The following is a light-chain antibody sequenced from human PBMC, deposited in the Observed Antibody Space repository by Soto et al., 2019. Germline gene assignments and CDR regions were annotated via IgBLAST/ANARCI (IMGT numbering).Light chain of an antibody. Sequence: ETVLTQSPGTVSLSPGERATLSCTTSQSVRSNYLAWYQQKPGHAPRLLIYGVFSRATGIPDRFSGSGSGTDFTLTISGLEPEDSAVYYCQHYDGSPRTFGQGTKLEI. CDR3: QHYDGSPRT. J-gene: IGKJ2*01. CDR1: QSVRSNY. V-gene: IGKV3-20*01. CDR2: GVF.